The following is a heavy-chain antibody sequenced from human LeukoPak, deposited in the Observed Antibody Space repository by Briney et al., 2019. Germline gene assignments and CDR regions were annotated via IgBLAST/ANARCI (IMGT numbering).Heavy chain of an antibody. D-gene: IGHD1-26*01. CDR3: AKGGRVIVGATQFDY. V-gene: IGHV3-30*04. CDR2: ISYDGSNK. CDR1: GFTFSSYA. J-gene: IGHJ4*02. Sequence: GGSLRLSCAASGFTFSSYAIHWVRQAPGKGLEWVAVISYDGSNKNYADSVKGRFTISRDNSKNTLYLQMNSLRAEDTAVYYCAKGGRVIVGATQFDYWGQGTLVTVSS.